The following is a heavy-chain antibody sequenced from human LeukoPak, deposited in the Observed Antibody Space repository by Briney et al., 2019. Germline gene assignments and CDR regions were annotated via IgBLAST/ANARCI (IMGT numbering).Heavy chain of an antibody. CDR3: ATDRMIVVLGGAFDI. D-gene: IGHD3-22*01. V-gene: IGHV1-24*01. Sequence: PGASVKVSCKVSGYTLTELSMHWVRQAPGEGLEWMGGFDPEDGETIYAQKFQGRVTMTEDTSTDTAYMELSSLRSEDTAVYYCATDRMIVVLGGAFDIWGQGTMVTVSS. CDR1: GYTLTELS. J-gene: IGHJ3*02. CDR2: FDPEDGET.